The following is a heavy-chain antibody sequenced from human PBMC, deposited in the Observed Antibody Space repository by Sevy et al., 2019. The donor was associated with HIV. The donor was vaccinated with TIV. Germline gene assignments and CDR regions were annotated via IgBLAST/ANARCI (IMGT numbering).Heavy chain of an antibody. J-gene: IGHJ4*02. CDR1: GFTFDDYA. Sequence: GGSLRLSCTTSGFTFDDYAMSWFRQAPGKGLEWVAFITRNSYEGYGGTTDYAASVKGRFIISRVDSKSVAYLQMNSLKTEDTAVYYGTRGLATADTPEYYFDYWGQGTLVTVSS. D-gene: IGHD5-12*01. CDR3: TRGLATADTPEYYFDY. CDR2: ITRNSYEGYGGTT. V-gene: IGHV3-49*03.